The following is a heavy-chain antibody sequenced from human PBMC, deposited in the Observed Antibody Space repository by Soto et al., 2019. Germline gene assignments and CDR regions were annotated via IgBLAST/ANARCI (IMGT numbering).Heavy chain of an antibody. J-gene: IGHJ4*02. CDR1: GYTCTGYY. CDR3: VRDSDRWTYGLGSWLE. D-gene: IGHD3-10*01. CDR2: VNPNGGDT. V-gene: IGHV1-2*02. Sequence: GVSVKVSCKASGYTCTGYYIHWVLQAPLQGPEWMGWVNPNGGDTNYAQKFRGRVTMTTDTSIVTAYMELSRLRSDDTATYYCVRDSDRWTYGLGSWLEWGQGTPVTVSS.